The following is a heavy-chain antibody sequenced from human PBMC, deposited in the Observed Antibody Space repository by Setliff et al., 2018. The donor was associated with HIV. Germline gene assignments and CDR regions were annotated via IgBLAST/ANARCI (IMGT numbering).Heavy chain of an antibody. V-gene: IGHV1-3*01. D-gene: IGHD2-21*02. CDR2: IKPASGDT. J-gene: IGHJ4*02. CDR3: GRNGCSGDSYFCDLDS. CDR1: GYSFPNYA. Sequence: ASVKVSCKASGYSFPNYAIHWVRLAPGQRLEWMGWIKPASGDTQYSQKFQGRVTITRDTSASTVYMEVSRLKSEDTAVYFCGRNGCSGDSYFCDLDSWGQGTLVTVSS.